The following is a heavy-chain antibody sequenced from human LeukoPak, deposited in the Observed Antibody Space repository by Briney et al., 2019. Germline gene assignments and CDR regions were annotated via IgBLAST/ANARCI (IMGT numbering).Heavy chain of an antibody. CDR3: ARVPQYLMVRGKRNDAFAI. V-gene: IGHV4-34*01. J-gene: IGHJ3*02. Sequence: KPSETLSLTCAVYGGSFSGYYWSWIRQPPGKGLEWIGEINHSGSTNYNPSLKSRVTISVDTSKNQFSLKLSSVTAADTAVYYCARVPQYLMVRGKRNDAFAIWGQGTMVTVSS. CDR2: INHSGST. CDR1: GGSFSGYY. D-gene: IGHD3-10*01.